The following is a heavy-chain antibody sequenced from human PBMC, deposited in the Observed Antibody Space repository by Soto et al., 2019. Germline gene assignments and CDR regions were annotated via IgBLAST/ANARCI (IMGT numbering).Heavy chain of an antibody. CDR1: GYTFTSYA. CDR2: INAGNGNT. D-gene: IGHD6-6*01. J-gene: IGHJ5*02. CDR3: ARSQRGIAARPGFDP. V-gene: IGHV1-3*01. Sequence: ASVKVSCKASGYTFTSYAMHWVRQSPGQRLEWMGWINAGNGNTKYSQKFQGRVTITRDTSASTAYMELSSLRSEDTAVYYCARSQRGIAARPGFDPWGQGTLVTVSS.